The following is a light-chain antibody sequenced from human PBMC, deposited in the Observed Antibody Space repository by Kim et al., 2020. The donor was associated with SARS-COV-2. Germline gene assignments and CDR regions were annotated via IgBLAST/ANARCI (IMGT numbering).Light chain of an antibody. CDR1: QSVGSS. J-gene: IGKJ2*01. Sequence: CPGERATPSCRASQSVGSSLAWYQQKPGQAPRPLIYGASTRATGSPARFSGSGSGTEFTLTISSLQSEDFAVYYCQQSNNWPPMYTFGQGTKLEI. CDR2: GAS. CDR3: QQSNNWPPMYT. V-gene: IGKV3D-15*01.